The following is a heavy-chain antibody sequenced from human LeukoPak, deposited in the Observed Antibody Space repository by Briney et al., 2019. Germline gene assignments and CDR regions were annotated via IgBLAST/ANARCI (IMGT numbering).Heavy chain of an antibody. D-gene: IGHD3-22*01. CDR2: ISSSGSTI. J-gene: IGHJ3*02. CDR3: ARAPPEYYYDSSGQQVAFDI. V-gene: IGHV3-48*03. Sequence: GGSLRLSCAASGFTFSSYEMNWVRQAPGKGLEWVSYISSSGSTIYYADSVRGRFTISRDNAKNSLYLQMNSLRAEDTAVYYCARAPPEYYYDSSGQQVAFDIWGQGTMVAVSS. CDR1: GFTFSSYE.